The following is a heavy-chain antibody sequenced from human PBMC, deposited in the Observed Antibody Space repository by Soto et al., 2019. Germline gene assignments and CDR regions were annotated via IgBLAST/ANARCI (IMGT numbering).Heavy chain of an antibody. V-gene: IGHV1-18*04. CDR3: ASTRGPSYYDFWSGYYDNWFDP. CDR2: ISAYNGNT. D-gene: IGHD3-3*01. J-gene: IGHJ5*02. Sequence: ASVKVSCKASGYTFTSYGISWVRQAPGQGLEWMGWISAYNGNTNYAQKLQGRVTMTTDTSTSTAYMELRSLRSDDTAVYYCASTRGPSYYDFWSGYYDNWFDPWGQGTLVTVSS. CDR1: GYTFTSYG.